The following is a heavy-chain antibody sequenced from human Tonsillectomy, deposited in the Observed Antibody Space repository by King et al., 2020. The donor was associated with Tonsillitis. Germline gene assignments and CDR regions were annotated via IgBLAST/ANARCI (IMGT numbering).Heavy chain of an antibody. D-gene: IGHD3-16*02. CDR1: GFTCSNYG. CDR2: IAYDASDE. CDR3: AKDGIALSDWYFDL. Sequence: VQLVESGGGVVQPGRSLRLSCAASGFTCSNYGMHWVRQAPGKGLEWVALIAYDASDENYADSVKGRFAISRDKSKNTLYLEMNSLRVEDTAVYYCAKDGIALSDWYFDLWGRGPLVTVSS. J-gene: IGHJ2*01. V-gene: IGHV3-30*18.